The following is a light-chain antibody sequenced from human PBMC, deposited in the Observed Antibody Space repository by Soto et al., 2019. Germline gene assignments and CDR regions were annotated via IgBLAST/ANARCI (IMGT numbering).Light chain of an antibody. CDR1: SSDVGGYKS. Sequence: QSALTQPPSASGSPGQSVTISCTGTSSDVGGYKSVSWYQQHPGKAPKLMIFEVSKRPSGVPDRFSGSKSGNTASLTVSGLQAEDEADYYCISYSGSNNVVFGGGTKVTVL. CDR2: EVS. CDR3: ISYSGSNNVV. J-gene: IGLJ2*01. V-gene: IGLV2-8*01.